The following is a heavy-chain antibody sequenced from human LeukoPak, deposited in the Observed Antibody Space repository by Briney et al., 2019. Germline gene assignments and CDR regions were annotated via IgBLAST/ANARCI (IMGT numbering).Heavy chain of an antibody. CDR1: GFTFSDSA. V-gene: IGHV3-23*01. CDR3: AKGSKFSGTYYFDY. J-gene: IGHJ4*02. D-gene: IGHD1-26*01. CDR2: ISGSSGSK. Sequence: GGSLRLSCAASGFTFSDSAMRWVRQAPGKGLEWVSSISGSSGSKFHADSVKGRFTISRDNSKGTLYLQMNSLRAEDTALYYCAKGSKFSGTYYFDYWGQGTLVTVSS.